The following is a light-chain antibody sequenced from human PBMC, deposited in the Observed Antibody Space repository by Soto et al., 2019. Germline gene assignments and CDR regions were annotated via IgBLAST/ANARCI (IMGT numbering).Light chain of an antibody. CDR1: QSVSSNY. CDR3: QQFGISPVYT. J-gene: IGKJ2*01. V-gene: IGKV3-20*01. CDR2: GGS. Sequence: VVLTQSPDTLSLSPGEGGTLSCRASQSVSSNYLAWYQQKPGQAPRILIYGGSRRATGIPDRFSGGGSGTDFTLTISRLEPEDVAVYFCQCQQFGISPVYTFGQGTKLEIK.